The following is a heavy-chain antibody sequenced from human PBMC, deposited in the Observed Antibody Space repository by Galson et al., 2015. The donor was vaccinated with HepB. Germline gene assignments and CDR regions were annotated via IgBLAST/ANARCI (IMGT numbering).Heavy chain of an antibody. CDR1: GYTFTSYA. V-gene: IGHV1-3*01. J-gene: IGHJ6*02. CDR3: AAGWGYYGSGSYYNEYYYYGMDV. Sequence: SVKVSCKASGYTFTSYAMHWVRQAPGQRLEWMGWINAGNGNTKYSQKFQGRVTITRDMSTSTAYMELSSLRSEDTAVYYCAAGWGYYGSGSYYNEYYYYGMDVWGQGTTVTVSS. CDR2: INAGNGNT. D-gene: IGHD3-10*01.